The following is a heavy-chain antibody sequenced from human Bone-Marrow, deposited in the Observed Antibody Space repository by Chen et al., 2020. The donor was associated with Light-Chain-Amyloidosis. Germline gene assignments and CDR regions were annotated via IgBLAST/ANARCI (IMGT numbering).Heavy chain of an antibody. J-gene: IGHJ6*02. CDR1: GFTFSSYG. CDR2: IWYDGSNK. V-gene: IGHV3-33*01. D-gene: IGHD5-18*01. Sequence: QVQLVESGGGVVQPGRSLRLYCAASGFTFSSYGMHWVRQAPGKGLEWVAVIWYDGSNKYYADSVKGRFTISRDNSKNTLYLQMNSLRAEDTAVYYCARDQFSRRMVTGDGYYYYYGMDVWGQGTTVTVSS. CDR3: ARDQFSRRMVTGDGYYYYYGMDV.